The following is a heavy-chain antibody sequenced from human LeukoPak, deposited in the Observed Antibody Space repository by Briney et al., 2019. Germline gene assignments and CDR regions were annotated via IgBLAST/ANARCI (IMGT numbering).Heavy chain of an antibody. J-gene: IGHJ6*02. D-gene: IGHD3-10*01. Sequence: AGGSLRLSCAASGFTLSNYWMHWVRQAPGKGLVWVSRVNSDGSNTYYADSVKGRFTISRDNAKNTLYLQMNSLRAEDTAVYYCATPRGDYYYGMDVWGLGTTVTVSS. CDR1: GFTLSNYW. CDR3: ATPRGDYYYGMDV. CDR2: VNSDGSNT. V-gene: IGHV3-74*01.